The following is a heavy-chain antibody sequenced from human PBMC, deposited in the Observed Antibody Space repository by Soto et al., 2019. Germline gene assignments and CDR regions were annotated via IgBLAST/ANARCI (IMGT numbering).Heavy chain of an antibody. CDR2: IYYSGST. Sequence: QVQLQESGPGLVKPSETLSLTCTVSGGSISSYYWSWIRQPPGKGLEWIGYIYYSGSTNYNPSLKGRVTISVDTSKNQFSLKLSSVTAADTAVYYCASSSDYGELPTYYFDYWGQGTLVTVSS. CDR3: ASSSDYGELPTYYFDY. V-gene: IGHV4-59*01. J-gene: IGHJ4*02. CDR1: GGSISSYY. D-gene: IGHD4-17*01.